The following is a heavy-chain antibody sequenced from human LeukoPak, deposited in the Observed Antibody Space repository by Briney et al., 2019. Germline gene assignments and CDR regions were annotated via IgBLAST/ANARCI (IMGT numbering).Heavy chain of an antibody. CDR3: ARDSRVVTADY. V-gene: IGHV1-2*02. CDR1: GYTFTDYY. Sequence: ASVKVSCKASGYTFTDYYIHWVRQAPRQGLEWMGWINPNSGGTNFAQRFQGRVTLTRDRSISTAYMEVSRLKSDDTAVYYCARDSRVVTADYWGQGTLVTVSS. J-gene: IGHJ4*02. CDR2: INPNSGGT. D-gene: IGHD2-21*02.